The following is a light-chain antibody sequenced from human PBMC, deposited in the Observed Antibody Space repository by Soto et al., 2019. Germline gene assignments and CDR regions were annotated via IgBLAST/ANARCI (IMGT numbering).Light chain of an antibody. Sequence: IVLTQAPATLSLSPGERATLSCRSSQTISSYLAWDQQKPGQAPRLLIYDASNRATRILARFGGGGSGVDFSFSMGSLGLDDFAVYFCQQRSNWLVGPGLRVDI. CDR3: QQRSNWL. CDR2: DAS. J-gene: IGKJ3*01. V-gene: IGKV3-11*01. CDR1: QTISSY.